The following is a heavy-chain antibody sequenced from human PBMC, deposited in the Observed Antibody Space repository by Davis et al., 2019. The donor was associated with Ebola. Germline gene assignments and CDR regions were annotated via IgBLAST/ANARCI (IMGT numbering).Heavy chain of an antibody. J-gene: IGHJ3*02. Sequence: GESLKISCAASGFTFSSYSMNWVRQAPGKGLEWVSSISSSSSYIYYADSVKGRFTISRDNAKNSLYLQMNSLRAEDTAVYYCARDHHYDYVWGTPRSAFDIWGQGTMVTVSS. V-gene: IGHV3-21*01. CDR1: GFTFSSYS. D-gene: IGHD3-16*01. CDR3: ARDHHYDYVWGTPRSAFDI. CDR2: ISSSSSYI.